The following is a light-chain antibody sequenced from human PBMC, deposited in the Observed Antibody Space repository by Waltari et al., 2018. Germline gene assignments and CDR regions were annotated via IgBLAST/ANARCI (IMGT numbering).Light chain of an antibody. CDR1: QVISDH. CDR2: AAS. CDR3: QQYYTTPYT. V-gene: IGKV1-16*01. J-gene: IGKJ2*01. Sequence: DIQMTQSPSSLSASIGDRVPITCRASQVISDHLAWFQVKPGKAPKSLIFAASTLQSGVPSRFRGSGSGTDFTLIITGLQPEDVAVYYCQQYYTTPYTFGQGTKLEIK.